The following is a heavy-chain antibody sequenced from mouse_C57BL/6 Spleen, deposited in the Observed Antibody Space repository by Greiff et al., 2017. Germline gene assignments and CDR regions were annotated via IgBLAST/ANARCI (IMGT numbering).Heavy chain of an antibody. CDR2: IDPSDSET. CDR1: GYTFTSYW. V-gene: IGHV1-52*01. D-gene: IGHD1-1*01. CDR3: ALITTVVAPW. J-gene: IGHJ2*01. Sequence: VKLQQPGAELVRPGSSVKLSCKASGYTFTSYWMHWVKQRPIQGLEWIGNIDPSDSETHYNQKFKDKATLTVDKSSSTAYMQLSSLTSEDSAVYYCALITTVVAPWWGQGTTLTVSS.